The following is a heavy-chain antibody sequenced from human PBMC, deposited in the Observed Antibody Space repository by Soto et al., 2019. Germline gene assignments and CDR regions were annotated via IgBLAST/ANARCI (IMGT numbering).Heavy chain of an antibody. D-gene: IGHD6-19*01. CDR1: GYSFTNYG. CDR3: ARERGVAPPVAGNTHYYYMDV. Sequence: QDQLVQSGGEVKKPGASVKVSCKASGYSFTNYGITWVRQAPGQGFEWMGWISAYNGDTNYAQKLQGRVTMTTDASTSTAYLELRSLRSDDTAVYYCARERGVAPPVAGNTHYYYMDVWGKGTTVTVSS. V-gene: IGHV1-18*01. J-gene: IGHJ6*03. CDR2: ISAYNGDT.